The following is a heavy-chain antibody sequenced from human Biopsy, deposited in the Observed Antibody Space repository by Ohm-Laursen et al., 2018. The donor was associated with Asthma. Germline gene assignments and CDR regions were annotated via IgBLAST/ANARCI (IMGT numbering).Heavy chain of an antibody. CDR2: ISYDGSSI. V-gene: IGHV3-30-3*01. D-gene: IGHD6-19*01. CDR1: RFTYE. J-gene: IGHJ4*02. Sequence: SLRLSCAASRFTYEMHWVRQAPGKGLGWDAVISYDGSSIYYADSVKGRFTISRDNSKNTLSLQMNSLTAEDTAVYYCAREGVAGTHIEDWGQGTLVIVSS. CDR3: AREGVAGTHIED.